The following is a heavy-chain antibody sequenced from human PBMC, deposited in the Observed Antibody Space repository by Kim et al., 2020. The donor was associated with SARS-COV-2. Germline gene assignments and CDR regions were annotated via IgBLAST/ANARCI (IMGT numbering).Heavy chain of an antibody. J-gene: IGHJ6*02. D-gene: IGHD4-17*01. V-gene: IGHV3-23*01. Sequence: GSLRLSCAASGFTFRNHAMTWVRQAPGKGLEWVSALSGSGDYTYYADPVRGRFTLSRDNSKNTLYLEMNSLRAEDTAVYDCAKDDTLSYGGRPFGMDVWGLGTTVIVSS. CDR1: GFTFRNHA. CDR2: LSGSGDYT. CDR3: AKDDTLSYGGRPFGMDV.